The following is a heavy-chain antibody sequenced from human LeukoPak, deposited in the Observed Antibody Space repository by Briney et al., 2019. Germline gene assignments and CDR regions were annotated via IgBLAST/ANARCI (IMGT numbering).Heavy chain of an antibody. Sequence: GASVKVSCKVSGYTLTELSMHWVRQAPGKGLEWMGGFDPEDGETIYAQKFQGRVTMTEDTSTDTAYMELSSLRSEDTAVYYCATPSPFLGVVQTTYYGMDVWGQGTTVTVSS. V-gene: IGHV1-24*01. CDR2: FDPEDGET. J-gene: IGHJ6*02. CDR1: GYTLTELS. D-gene: IGHD3-3*01. CDR3: ATPSPFLGVVQTTYYGMDV.